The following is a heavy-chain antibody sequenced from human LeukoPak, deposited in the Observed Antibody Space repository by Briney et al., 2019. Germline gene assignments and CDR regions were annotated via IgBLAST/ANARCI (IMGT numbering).Heavy chain of an antibody. V-gene: IGHV1-18*01. D-gene: IGHD5-24*01. CDR3: ARVMRWLQSYGDAFDI. J-gene: IGHJ3*02. Sequence: AASVKVSCKASGYTFTSYGISWVRQAPGQGLEWMGWISAYNGNTNYAQKLQGRVTMTTDTSTSTAYMELRSLRSDDTAVYYCARVMRWLQSYGDAFDIWSQGTMVTVSS. CDR1: GYTFTSYG. CDR2: ISAYNGNT.